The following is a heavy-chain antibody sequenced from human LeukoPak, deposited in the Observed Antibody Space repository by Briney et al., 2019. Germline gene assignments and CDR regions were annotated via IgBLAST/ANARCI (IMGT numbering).Heavy chain of an antibody. V-gene: IGHV3-7*01. J-gene: IGHJ4*02. Sequence: GGSLRLSCTASGFTFSEYWMSWVRQTPGKGLEWVASIKEDGSGGNYVDSVQGRFSMSRDNAHNSVSPQMNSLRAEDSAAYFCARDSAPRGGKHCFDSWGQGSLVIVSS. CDR2: IKEDGSGG. CDR3: ARDSAPRGGKHCFDS. CDR1: GFTFSEYW. D-gene: IGHD3-10*01.